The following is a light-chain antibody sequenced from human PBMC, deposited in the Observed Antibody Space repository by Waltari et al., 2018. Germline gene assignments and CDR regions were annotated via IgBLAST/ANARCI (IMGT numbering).Light chain of an antibody. J-gene: IGLJ2*01. CDR3: SSFTSSTTGI. CDR1: SSDSGGYNY. CDR2: EVT. V-gene: IGLV2-14*01. Sequence: SALTQPDSVSGSPGQSITISCSGISSDSGGYNYVSWYQQHPGEAPKVIIYEVTNLPSGVSNRFSGSNSGSSASLIIAGLQPEDEAVYYCSSFTSSTTGIFGGGTKLTVL.